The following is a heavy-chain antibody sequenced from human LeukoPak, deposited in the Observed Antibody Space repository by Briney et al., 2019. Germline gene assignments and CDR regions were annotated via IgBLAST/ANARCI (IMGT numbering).Heavy chain of an antibody. CDR1: GGSFSGYY. CDR3: ADGGANSDFDY. V-gene: IGHV4-34*01. D-gene: IGHD3-16*01. J-gene: IGHJ4*02. CDR2: INHSGST. Sequence: SETLSLTCAVYGGSFSGYYWSWIRQPPGKGLEWIGEINHSGSTNYNPSLKSRVTISVDTSKNQFSLKLSSVTAADTAVYYCADGGANSDFDYWGQGTLVTVSS.